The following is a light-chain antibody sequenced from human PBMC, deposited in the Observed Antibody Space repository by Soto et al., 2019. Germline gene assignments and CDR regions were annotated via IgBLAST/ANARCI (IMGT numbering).Light chain of an antibody. CDR1: QSVSSY. J-gene: IGKJ1*01. CDR2: DAS. CDR3: QQRSNWPPTWT. Sequence: EIVLTQSPATLPLSPGERATLSCRASQSVSSYLAWYQHKPGQAPRLLIYDASNRATGIPARFSGSGSGTDFTLTISSLEPEDFAVYYCQQRSNWPPTWTFGQGTKVEIK. V-gene: IGKV3-11*01.